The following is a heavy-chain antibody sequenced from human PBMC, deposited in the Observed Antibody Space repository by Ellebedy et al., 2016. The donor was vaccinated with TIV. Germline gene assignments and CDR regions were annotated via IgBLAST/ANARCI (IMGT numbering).Heavy chain of an antibody. CDR1: GFSVHNNY. CDR2: FYSGGST. D-gene: IGHD4-17*01. J-gene: IGHJ4*02. V-gene: IGHV3-53*01. Sequence: GESLKLSCAASGFSVHNNYMSWVRQAPGKGLEWVSVFYSGGSTYYADSVKGRFTISRDKSKNTLYLQMNSLSAEDTAVYYCAGSPSTGYWGRGTLVTVSS. CDR3: AGSPSTGY.